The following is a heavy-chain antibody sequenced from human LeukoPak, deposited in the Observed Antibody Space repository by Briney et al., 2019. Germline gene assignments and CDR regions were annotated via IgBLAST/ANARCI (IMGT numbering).Heavy chain of an antibody. J-gene: IGHJ4*02. CDR3: GPKSY. CDR1: GFMFSNYW. Sequence: GGSLRLFCAASGFMFSNYWMSWVRQAPGKGLEWVANIKPDGSQKYYVDSVKGRFTISRDNAKNSLSLQMNSLRAEDTAVYYCGPKSYWGQGTLVTVSS. CDR2: IKPDGSQK. V-gene: IGHV3-7*01.